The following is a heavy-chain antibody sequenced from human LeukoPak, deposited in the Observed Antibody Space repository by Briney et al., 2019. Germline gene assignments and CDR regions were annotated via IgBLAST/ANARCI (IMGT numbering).Heavy chain of an antibody. J-gene: IGHJ4*02. CDR3: AKDLWDSSGWYSDY. CDR1: GFTFSSSA. V-gene: IGHV3-23*01. D-gene: IGHD6-19*01. Sequence: PGGSLRLSCAASGFTFSSSAMSWVRQAPGKGLEWVSTISGSGGSTYYADSVKGRFTTSRDNSKNTLSLQMNSLRVEDTAVYYCAKDLWDSSGWYSDYWGQGTLVAVSS. CDR2: ISGSGGST.